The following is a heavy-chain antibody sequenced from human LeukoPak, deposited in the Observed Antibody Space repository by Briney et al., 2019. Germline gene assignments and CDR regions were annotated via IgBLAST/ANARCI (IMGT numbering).Heavy chain of an antibody. CDR3: ARDKDDFWSGYWPNWFDP. Sequence: EASVKVSCKASGGTFSSYAISWVRQAPGQGLEWMGGIIPIFGTANYAQKFQGRVTITTDESTSTAYMELSSLRSEDTAVYYCARDKDDFWSGYWPNWFDPWGQGTLVTVSS. V-gene: IGHV1-69*05. J-gene: IGHJ5*02. CDR2: IIPIFGTA. D-gene: IGHD3-3*01. CDR1: GGTFSSYA.